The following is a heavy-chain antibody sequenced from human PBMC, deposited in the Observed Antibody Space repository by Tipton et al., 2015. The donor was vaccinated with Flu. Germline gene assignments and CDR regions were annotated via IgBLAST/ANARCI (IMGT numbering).Heavy chain of an antibody. CDR1: AYTFTHYY. J-gene: IGHJ4*02. V-gene: IGHV1-46*01. CDR3: TRRLVED. Sequence: QLVQSGAEVKRPGASVRVSCKASAYTFTHYYLQWVRQAPGQGLEWMGIINPNTGTTSYAQKFQGRFTISRDNAKTSLYLQMNNLRAEDTAVYYCTRRLVEDWGQGTQVTVSS. CDR2: INPNTGTT.